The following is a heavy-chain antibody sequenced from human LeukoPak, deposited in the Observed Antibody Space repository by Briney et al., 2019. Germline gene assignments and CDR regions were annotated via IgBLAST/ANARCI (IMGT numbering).Heavy chain of an antibody. J-gene: IGHJ4*02. V-gene: IGHV4-34*01. D-gene: IGHD6-13*01. CDR1: GGSFSGYY. CDR2: INHSGST. CDR3: ARARLGSSKYFDY. Sequence: SETLSLTCAVYGGSFSGYYWSWIRQPPGKGLEWIGEINHSGSTNYNPSLKSRVTISVDTSKNQFSLKLSSVTAADTAVYYCARARLGSSKYFDYWGQGILVTVSS.